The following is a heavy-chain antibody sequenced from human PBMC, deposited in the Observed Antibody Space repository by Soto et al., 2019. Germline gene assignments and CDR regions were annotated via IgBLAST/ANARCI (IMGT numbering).Heavy chain of an antibody. CDR1: GFTFSSYG. CDR3: ARDDYYYDSSGYYLDY. V-gene: IGHV3-33*01. Sequence: PGGSLRLSCAASGFTFSSYGMHWVRQAPGKGLEWVAVIWYDGSNKYYADSVKGRFTISRDNSKNTLYLQMNSLRAEDTAVYYCARDDYYYDSSGYYLDYWGQGTLVTVSS. CDR2: IWYDGSNK. D-gene: IGHD3-22*01. J-gene: IGHJ4*02.